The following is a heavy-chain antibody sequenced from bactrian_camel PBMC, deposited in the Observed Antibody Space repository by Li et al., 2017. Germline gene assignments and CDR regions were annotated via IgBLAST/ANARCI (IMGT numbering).Heavy chain of an antibody. Sequence: VQLVESGGGLVHPGESLTLSCATAGFLFSSTSMSWYRSTPGKGLEWVSSISSDGGTKTYVDSVQGRFTISRDNVRNTMSLQMINLKPDDTAVYYCVTDITSRDYASWNYWGQGTQVTVS. CDR2: ISSDGGTK. CDR1: GFLFSSTS. V-gene: IGHV3S42*01. J-gene: IGHJ4*01. D-gene: IGHD1*01. CDR3: VTDITSRDYASWNY.